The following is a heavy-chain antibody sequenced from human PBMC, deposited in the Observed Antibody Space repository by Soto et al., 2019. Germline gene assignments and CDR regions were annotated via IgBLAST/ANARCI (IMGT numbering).Heavy chain of an antibody. CDR2: IHSDGSST. V-gene: IGHV3-74*01. J-gene: IGHJ3*01. CDR1: GFTFSYYW. CDR3: ARGDRGAFDL. Sequence: EVQLVESGGGLVRPGGSLRLSCAASGFTFSYYWMHWVRQAPGKGLVWVSRIHSDGSSTTYADFVKGRVIISRDNARNTVDLQMNSVRVEDTAVYYCARGDRGAFDLWGQGKVVTVSS. D-gene: IGHD1-26*01.